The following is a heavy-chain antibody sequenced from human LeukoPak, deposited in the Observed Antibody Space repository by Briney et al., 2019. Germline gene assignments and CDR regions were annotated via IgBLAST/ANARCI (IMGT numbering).Heavy chain of an antibody. CDR3: AREHMIAPADQYYFYYGTNV. D-gene: IGHD2-2*01. V-gene: IGHV1-2*02. CDR1: GYTFTGYY. CDR2: INPNSGGT. J-gene: IGHJ6*02. Sequence: ASVKVSSKAPGYTFTGYYMYWVRQAPGQGLEWRGWINPNSGGTNYAQKFQGRVTMTRDTSISTAYMELSRLRSNDTAVYYCAREHMIAPADQYYFYYGTNVGSQGTTVTVSS.